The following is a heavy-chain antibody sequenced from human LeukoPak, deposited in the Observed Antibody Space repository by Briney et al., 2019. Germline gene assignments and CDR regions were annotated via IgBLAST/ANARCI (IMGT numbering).Heavy chain of an antibody. V-gene: IGHV3-48*01. CDR1: GFIFSDYT. D-gene: IGHD1-26*01. Sequence: GGSLRLSCAASGFIFSDYTMNWVGQAPGKGLEWVSHIEGNSRATYYADSVKGRFTISRDNAKNSLYLQMNSLRAEDTAVYYCARDLKIMGTAQVHTWGQGTMVTVSS. CDR3: ARDLKIMGTAQVHT. CDR2: IEGNSRAT. J-gene: IGHJ5*02.